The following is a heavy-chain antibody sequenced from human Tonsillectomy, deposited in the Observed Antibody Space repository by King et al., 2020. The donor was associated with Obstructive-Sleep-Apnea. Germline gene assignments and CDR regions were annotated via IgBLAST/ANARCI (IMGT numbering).Heavy chain of an antibody. J-gene: IGHJ3*01. CDR2: INSDGTSI. CDR1: GFTFSTYW. V-gene: IGHV3-74*01. Sequence: VQLVQSGGGLVQPGGSLRLSCAASGFTFSTYWMHWVRQAPGEGLGCVSRINSDGTSIIYVDSMKGRFTTSRDNAKNTLSLQMDSLRAEDTSVYYCASRASSGPHAFNLWGQGTMVSVSS. D-gene: IGHD5-12*01. CDR3: ASRASSGPHAFNL.